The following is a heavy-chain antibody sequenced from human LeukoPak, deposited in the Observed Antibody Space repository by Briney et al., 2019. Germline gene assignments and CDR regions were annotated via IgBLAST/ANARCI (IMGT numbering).Heavy chain of an antibody. D-gene: IGHD6-6*01. CDR1: GGTFSSYA. V-gene: IGHV1-69*05. J-gene: IGHJ6*03. Sequence: SVKVSCTASGGTFSSYAISWVRQAPGQGLEWMGGIIPIFGTANYAQKFQGRVTITTDESTSTAYMELSSLRSEDTAVYYCASLNSSPYYYYYYMDVWGKGTTVTVSS. CDR3: ASLNSSPYYYYYYMDV. CDR2: IIPIFGTA.